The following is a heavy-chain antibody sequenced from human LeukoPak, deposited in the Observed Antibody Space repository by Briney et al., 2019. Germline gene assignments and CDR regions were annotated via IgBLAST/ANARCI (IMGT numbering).Heavy chain of an antibody. Sequence: PSETLSLTCTVSGGSISSYYWSWIRQPPGKGLEWIGYIYYSGSTNYNPSLKSRVTISVDTSKNQFSLKLSPVTAADTAVYYCARLPPGSYYAFDIWGQGTMVTVSS. CDR2: IYYSGST. CDR1: GGSISSYY. J-gene: IGHJ3*02. V-gene: IGHV4-59*08. CDR3: ARLPPGSYYAFDI. D-gene: IGHD3-10*01.